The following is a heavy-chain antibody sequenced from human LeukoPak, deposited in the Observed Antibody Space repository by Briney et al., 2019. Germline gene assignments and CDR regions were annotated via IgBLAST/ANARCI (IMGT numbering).Heavy chain of an antibody. V-gene: IGHV1-18*01. Sequence: SVKVSCKTSGYTFTSYGISWVRQAPGQGLEWMGWISAYNGNTNYAQKLQGRVTMTTDTSTSTAYMELRSLRSDDTAVYYCARNCSSTSCYSRPFDYWGQGTLVTVSS. CDR3: ARNCSSTSCYSRPFDY. CDR2: ISAYNGNT. D-gene: IGHD2-2*01. CDR1: GYTFTSYG. J-gene: IGHJ4*02.